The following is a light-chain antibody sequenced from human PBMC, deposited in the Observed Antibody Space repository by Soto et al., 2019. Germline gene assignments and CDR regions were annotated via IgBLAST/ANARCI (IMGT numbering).Light chain of an antibody. CDR1: SGHSNYA. CDR2: LNRDGSH. J-gene: IGLJ2*01. Sequence: QPVLTQSPSASASLGASVKLTCTLSSGHSNYAIAWHQQQPEKGTRYLMKLNRDGSHSKGDGIPNRFSGSSSVAERYLTISGLESEDEADYYCHTWGTGIVIFGGGTKLTVL. CDR3: HTWGTGIVI. V-gene: IGLV4-69*01.